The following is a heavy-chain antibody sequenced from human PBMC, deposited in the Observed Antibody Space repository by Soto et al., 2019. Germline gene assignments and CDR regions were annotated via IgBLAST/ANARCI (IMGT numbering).Heavy chain of an antibody. CDR3: PASIFYYGMDV. CDR1: GYTFTNYW. CDR2: IYPGDSDS. J-gene: IGHJ6*02. V-gene: IGHV5-51*01. Sequence: GESLKISCKGSGYTFTNYWIGWVRQMPGEGLEWMGIIYPGDSDSKYNPSFQGQVTISADKSITTTYLQWSSLKASDTAIYYCPASIFYYGMDVWGQGTTVTVSS.